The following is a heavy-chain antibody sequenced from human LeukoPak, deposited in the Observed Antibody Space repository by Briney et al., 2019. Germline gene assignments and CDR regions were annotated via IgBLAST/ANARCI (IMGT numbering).Heavy chain of an antibody. CDR3: ATYSGYAPGAFDY. CDR2: IYHSGST. J-gene: IGHJ4*02. CDR1: GGSISSSNW. Sequence: PSGTLSLTCAVSGGSISSSNWWSWVRQPPGKGLGWIGEIYHSGSTNYNPSLKSRVTISVDKSKTQFSLKLSSVTAADTAVYYCATYSGYAPGAFDYWGQGTLVTVSS. V-gene: IGHV4-4*02. D-gene: IGHD5-12*01.